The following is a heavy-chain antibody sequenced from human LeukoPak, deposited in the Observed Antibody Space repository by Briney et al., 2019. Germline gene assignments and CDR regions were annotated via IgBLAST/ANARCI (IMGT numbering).Heavy chain of an antibody. J-gene: IGHJ6*03. CDR1: GGSISSTSYY. CDR3: ARQISDYYYYYIDV. CDR2: IYNTDST. V-gene: IGHV4-39*01. D-gene: IGHD3-10*01. Sequence: SETLSLTCSFSGGSISSTSYYWGWIRQPPGKGLEWVGSIYNTDSTYYNPSLKSQVSISVDTSRNQCSLKLSSVTAADTAVYYCARQISDYYYYYIDVWGQGTTVTVSS.